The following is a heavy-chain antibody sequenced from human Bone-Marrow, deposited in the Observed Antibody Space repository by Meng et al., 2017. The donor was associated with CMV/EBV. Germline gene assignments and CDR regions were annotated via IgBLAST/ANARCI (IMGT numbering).Heavy chain of an antibody. J-gene: IGHJ4*02. Sequence: GESLKISCAASGFTFSSYGMHWVRQAPGKGLEWVAFIRYDGSNKYYADSVKGRFTISRDNSKNTLCLQMNSLRAEDTAVYYCAKDNYDSSGYYTGYWGQGTLVTVSS. CDR1: GFTFSSYG. D-gene: IGHD3-22*01. V-gene: IGHV3-30*02. CDR2: IRYDGSNK. CDR3: AKDNYDSSGYYTGY.